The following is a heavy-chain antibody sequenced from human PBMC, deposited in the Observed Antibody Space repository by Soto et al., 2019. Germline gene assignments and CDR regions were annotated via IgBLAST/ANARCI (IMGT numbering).Heavy chain of an antibody. CDR2: IFPRDFDV. CDR1: GYTFTNYW. CDR3: ARLVSLLQPIDS. V-gene: IGHV5-51*01. J-gene: IGHJ5*01. D-gene: IGHD4-4*01. Sequence: GESLKISCQTSGYTFTNYWIGWVRQMPGGGLEWLGLIFPRDFDVRYSPSFEGQVTISADRSTATAFLQCRSLEASDSALYFCARLVSLLQPIDSWGQGTPVTVSS.